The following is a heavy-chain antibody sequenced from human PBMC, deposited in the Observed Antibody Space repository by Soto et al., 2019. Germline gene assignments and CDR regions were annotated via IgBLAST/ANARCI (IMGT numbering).Heavy chain of an antibody. CDR1: GGSISSSSYY. J-gene: IGHJ4*02. CDR2: IYYSGRT. Sequence: SETLSLTCTVSGGSISSSSYYWGWIRQPPGKGLEWIGSIYYSGRTYYNPSLKSRVTISVDTSKTQFSLKLSSVTAADTAVYYCASPYYYDSNVYDYCGQVNLVTVSS. CDR3: ASPYYYDSNVYDY. V-gene: IGHV4-39*01. D-gene: IGHD3-22*01.